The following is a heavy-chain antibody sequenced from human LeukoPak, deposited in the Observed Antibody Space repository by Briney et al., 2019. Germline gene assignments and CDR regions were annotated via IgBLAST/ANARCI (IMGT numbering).Heavy chain of an antibody. D-gene: IGHD2-2*01. CDR2: INPDSGGT. Sequence: ASVTVSCTASEYTFTDYYMHWVRQAPGQGLEWMGWINPDSGGTNYVQKFQGRVTMTRDTSISTAYMELSRLRSDDTAVYYCARANFLSCSSTSCLFDYWGQGTLVTVSS. CDR1: EYTFTDYY. CDR3: ARANFLSCSSTSCLFDY. J-gene: IGHJ4*02. V-gene: IGHV1-2*02.